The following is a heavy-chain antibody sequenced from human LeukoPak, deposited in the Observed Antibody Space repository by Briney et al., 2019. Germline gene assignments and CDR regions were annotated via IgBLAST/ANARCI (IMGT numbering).Heavy chain of an antibody. Sequence: GRSLRLSCAASGFTFNSYGMHWVRQAPGKGLEWVAVIWYDGSNKYYADSVKGRFTISRANSKNTLYLQMNSLRAEDTAVYYCARTRGAVATDPFDIWGQGTMVIVSS. CDR3: ARTRGAVATDPFDI. J-gene: IGHJ3*02. V-gene: IGHV3-33*01. CDR2: IWYDGSNK. CDR1: GFTFNSYG. D-gene: IGHD6-19*01.